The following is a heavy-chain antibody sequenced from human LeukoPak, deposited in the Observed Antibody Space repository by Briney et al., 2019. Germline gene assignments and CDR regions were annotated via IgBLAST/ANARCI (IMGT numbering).Heavy chain of an antibody. CDR2: ISYDGSNK. CDR1: GFTFSSYA. Sequence: PGGSLRLSCAASGFTFSSYAMHWVRQAPGKGLEWVAVISYDGSNKYYADSVKGRFTISRDNSKNTLYLQMNSLRAEDTAVYYCARSHYYDSQVVYWGQGTLVTVSS. V-gene: IGHV3-30-3*01. D-gene: IGHD3-22*01. CDR3: ARSHYYDSQVVY. J-gene: IGHJ4*02.